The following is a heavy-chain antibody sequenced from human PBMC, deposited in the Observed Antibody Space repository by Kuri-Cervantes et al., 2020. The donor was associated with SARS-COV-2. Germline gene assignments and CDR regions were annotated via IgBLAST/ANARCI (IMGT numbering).Heavy chain of an antibody. CDR1: GGSISSHS. CDR2: IYYSGST. CDR3: ARVGEWTTVTSYYFDY. D-gene: IGHD4-17*01. J-gene: IGHJ4*02. V-gene: IGHV4-59*11. Sequence: SETLSLTCTVSGGSISSHSWSWIRQPPGKGLEWIGYIYYSGSTNYNPSLKSRVTISVDTSKNQFSLKLSSVTAADTAVYYCARVGEWTTVTSYYFDYWGQGTLVTVSS.